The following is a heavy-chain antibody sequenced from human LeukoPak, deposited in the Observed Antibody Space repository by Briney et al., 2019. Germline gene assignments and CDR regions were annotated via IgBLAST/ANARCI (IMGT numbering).Heavy chain of an antibody. CDR2: INPSGGST. V-gene: IGHV1-46*01. CDR3: ARDLEKYQLLYAFDY. Sequence: QAPGQGLEWMGIINPSGGSTSYAQKFQGRVTMTRDTSTSTVYMELSSLRSEDMAVYYCARDLEKYQLLYAFDYWGQGTLVTVSS. J-gene: IGHJ4*02. D-gene: IGHD2-2*02.